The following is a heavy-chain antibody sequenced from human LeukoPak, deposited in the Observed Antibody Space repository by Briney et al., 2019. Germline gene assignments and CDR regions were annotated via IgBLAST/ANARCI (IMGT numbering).Heavy chain of an antibody. D-gene: IGHD3-22*01. CDR3: ARDGYDSSGWLSDAFDI. CDR2: IYTRGST. Sequence: SETLSLTCTVSGGSISSYYWSWIRQPAGKGLEWIGRIYTRGSTNYNPSLKSRVTMSVDTSKNQFSLKLSSVTAADTAVYYCARDGYDSSGWLSDAFDIWGQGTMVTVSS. CDR1: GGSISSYY. V-gene: IGHV4-4*07. J-gene: IGHJ3*02.